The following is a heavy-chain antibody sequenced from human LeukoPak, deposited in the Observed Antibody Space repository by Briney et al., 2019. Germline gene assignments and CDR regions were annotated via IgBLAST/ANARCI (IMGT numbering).Heavy chain of an antibody. J-gene: IGHJ3*02. CDR1: GYTLTELS. CDR2: FDPEDGET. V-gene: IGHV1-24*01. Sequence: ASVKVSCKVSGYTLTELSMHWVRQAPGKGLEWMGCFDPEDGETIYAQKFQGRVTMTEDTSTDAAYMELSSLRSEDTAVYYCATSFAYCGGDCYSDAFDIWGQGTMVTVSS. D-gene: IGHD2-21*02. CDR3: ATSFAYCGGDCYSDAFDI.